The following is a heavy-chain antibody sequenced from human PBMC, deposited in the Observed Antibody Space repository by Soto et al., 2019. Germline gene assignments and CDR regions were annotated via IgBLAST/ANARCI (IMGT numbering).Heavy chain of an antibody. D-gene: IGHD3-3*01. Sequence: QVQLQQWGAGLLKPSETLSLTCAVYGGSFSGYYWSWIRQPPGKGLEWIGEINHSGSTNYNPSLKSRVTLSVDTSKNQFSLKLSSVTAADTAVYYCAITVNYDFWSGSTYYFDYWGQGTLVTVSS. CDR3: AITVNYDFWSGSTYYFDY. J-gene: IGHJ4*02. CDR1: GGSFSGYY. CDR2: INHSGST. V-gene: IGHV4-34*01.